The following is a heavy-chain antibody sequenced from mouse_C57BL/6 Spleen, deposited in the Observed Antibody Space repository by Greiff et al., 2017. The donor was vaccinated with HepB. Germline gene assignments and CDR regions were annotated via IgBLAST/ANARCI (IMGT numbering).Heavy chain of an antibody. J-gene: IGHJ1*03. Sequence: QVQLKQSGPGLVAPSQSLSITCTVSGFSLTSYGVHWVRQPPGKGLEWLVVIWSDGSTTYNSALKSRLSISKDNSKSQVFLKMNSLQTDDTAMYYCARHGDYCGSSHWYFDVWGTGTTVTVSS. V-gene: IGHV2-6-1*01. CDR2: IWSDGST. CDR1: GFSLTSYG. D-gene: IGHD1-1*01. CDR3: ARHGDYCGSSHWYFDV.